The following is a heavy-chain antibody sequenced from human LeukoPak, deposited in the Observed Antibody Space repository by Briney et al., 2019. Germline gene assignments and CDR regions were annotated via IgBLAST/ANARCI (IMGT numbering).Heavy chain of an antibody. Sequence: SETLSLTCAVYGGSFSGYYWSWIRQPPGKGLEWIGEINHSGSTNYNPSLKSRVTISVDTSKNQFSLKLSSVTAADTAVYYCARTEAFCSDTSCSNWFDPWGQGTPVTVSS. CDR2: INHSGST. CDR1: GGSFSGYY. D-gene: IGHD2-2*01. V-gene: IGHV4-34*01. J-gene: IGHJ5*02. CDR3: ARTEAFCSDTSCSNWFDP.